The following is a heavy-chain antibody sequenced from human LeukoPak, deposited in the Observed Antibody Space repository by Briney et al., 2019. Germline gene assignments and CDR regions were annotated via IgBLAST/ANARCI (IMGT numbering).Heavy chain of an antibody. J-gene: IGHJ3*01. CDR1: GGSFSKYG. Sequence: SLKVSCKASGGSFSKYGITWVRQAPGQGLEWMGGIMFTFGTTKYAQRFQGRVTISADESTSTAYMEVSSLRSEDTAVYYCARIAYCGADCHAFDVWGQGTMVIVSS. CDR3: ARIAYCGADCHAFDV. D-gene: IGHD2-21*01. V-gene: IGHV1-69*01. CDR2: IMFTFGTT.